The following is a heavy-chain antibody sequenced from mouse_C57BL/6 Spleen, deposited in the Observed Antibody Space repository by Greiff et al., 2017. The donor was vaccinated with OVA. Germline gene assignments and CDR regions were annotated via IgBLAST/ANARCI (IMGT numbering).Heavy chain of an antibody. D-gene: IGHD1-3*01. CDR2: IRSKSNNYAT. J-gene: IGHJ2*01. Sequence: EVMLVESGGGLVQPKGSLKLSCAASGFSFNPYAMNWVRQAPGKGLEWVARIRSKSNNYATYYADSVKDRFTISRDDSESMLYLQMNNLKTEDTAMYYCVRHESGCFDYWGQGTTLTVSS. V-gene: IGHV10-1*01. CDR3: VRHESGCFDY. CDR1: GFSFNPYA.